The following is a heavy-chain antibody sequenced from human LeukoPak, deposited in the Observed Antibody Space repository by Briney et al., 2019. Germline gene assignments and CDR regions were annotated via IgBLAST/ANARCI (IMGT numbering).Heavy chain of an antibody. D-gene: IGHD2-15*01. CDR3: ARHRQSRRCSGGSCYSEDYYYGMDV. J-gene: IGHJ6*02. CDR2: IYPGDSDT. Sequence: GESLQISCKGSGYIFTSYWIGWVRQMPGKGLEWMGIIYPGDSDTRYSPSFQGQVTISADKSISTAYLQWSSLKASDTAMYYCARHRQSRRCSGGSCYSEDYYYGMDVWGQGTTVTVSS. CDR1: GYIFTSYW. V-gene: IGHV5-51*01.